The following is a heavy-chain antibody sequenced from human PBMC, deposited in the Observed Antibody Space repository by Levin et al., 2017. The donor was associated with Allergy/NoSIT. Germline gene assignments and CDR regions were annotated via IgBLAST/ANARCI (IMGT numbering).Heavy chain of an antibody. CDR3: AAPPEKGYSSSGYAFDI. CDR1: GGTFSSYT. CDR2: IIPILGIA. D-gene: IGHD6-13*01. J-gene: IGHJ3*02. V-gene: IGHV1-69*02. Sequence: SVKVSCKASGGTFSSYTISWVRQAPGQGLEWMGRIIPILGIANYAQKFQGRVTITADKSTSTAYMELSSLRSEDTAVYYCAAPPEKGYSSSGYAFDIWGQGTMVTVSS.